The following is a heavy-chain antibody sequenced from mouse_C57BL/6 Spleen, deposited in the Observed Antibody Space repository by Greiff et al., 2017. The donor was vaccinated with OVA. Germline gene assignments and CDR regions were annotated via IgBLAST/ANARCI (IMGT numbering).Heavy chain of an antibody. CDR2: ISSGSSNI. D-gene: IGHD4-1*02. CDR1: GFTFSDYG. Sequence: EVKVEESGGGLVKPGGSLKLSCAASGFTFSDYGMHWVRQAPEKGLEWVAYISSGSSNIYYADTVKGRFTISRDNAKNTLFLQMTSLRSEDTAMYYCAQLGQGFAYWGQGTLVTVSA. V-gene: IGHV5-17*01. CDR3: AQLGQGFAY. J-gene: IGHJ3*01.